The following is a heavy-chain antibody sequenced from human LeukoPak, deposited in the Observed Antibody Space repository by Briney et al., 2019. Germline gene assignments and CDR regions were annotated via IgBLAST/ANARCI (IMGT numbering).Heavy chain of an antibody. D-gene: IGHD3-16*01. V-gene: IGHV3-23*01. CDR1: GFTFSSYA. Sequence: PGGSLRLSCAASGFTFSSYAMSWVRQAPGKGLEWVSSISGSGGSTYYADSVKGRFTISRDNSKNTLYLQMNSLRAEDTAVYYCAKQWRGITPRMGYYFDYWGQGTLVTVSS. CDR3: AKQWRGITPRMGYYFDY. CDR2: ISGSGGST. J-gene: IGHJ4*02.